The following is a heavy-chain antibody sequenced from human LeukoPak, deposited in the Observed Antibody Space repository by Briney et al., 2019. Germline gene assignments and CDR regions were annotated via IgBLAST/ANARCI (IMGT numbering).Heavy chain of an antibody. CDR3: ARSRPGTEAGQPNFDY. D-gene: IGHD6-13*01. CDR2: ISSISSII. CDR1: GFIFSTYS. J-gene: IGHJ4*02. Sequence: PGGSLRLSCAASGFIFSTYSMSWVRQAPGKGREWVSYISSISSIIYYADSVKGRFTISRDNARNSLYLQMNSLRADDTAVYYCARSRPGTEAGQPNFDYWGQGTLVTVSS. V-gene: IGHV3-48*01.